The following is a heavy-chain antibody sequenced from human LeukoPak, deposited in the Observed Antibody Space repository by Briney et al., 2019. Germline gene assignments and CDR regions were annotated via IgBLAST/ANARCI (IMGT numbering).Heavy chain of an antibody. V-gene: IGHV4-59*01. CDR1: GGSISSYH. Sequence: SETLSLTCTVSGGSISSYHWSWIRQPPGKGLEWIGYIYYSGSTNYNPSLKSRVTISVDTSKNQFSLKLSSVTAADTAVYYCARDPAADYWGQGTLVTVSS. J-gene: IGHJ4*02. D-gene: IGHD6-13*01. CDR3: ARDPAADY. CDR2: IYYSGST.